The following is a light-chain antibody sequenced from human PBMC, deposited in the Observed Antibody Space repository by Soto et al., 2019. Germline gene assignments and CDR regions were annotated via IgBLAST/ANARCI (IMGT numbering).Light chain of an antibody. Sequence: QSALTQPPSASGSPGQSVTISCTGTSSDVGGYNYVSWYQQHPGKAPKVMIYEVSKRPSGVPDRFSGSKSGNTASLTVSGLQAEDEADYYCCSYAGSYTLVFGTGTKLTVL. J-gene: IGLJ1*01. CDR3: CSYAGSYTLV. V-gene: IGLV2-8*01. CDR2: EVS. CDR1: SSDVGGYNY.